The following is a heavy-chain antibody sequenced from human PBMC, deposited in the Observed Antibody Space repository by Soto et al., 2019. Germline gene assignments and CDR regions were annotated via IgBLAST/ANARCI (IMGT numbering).Heavy chain of an antibody. D-gene: IGHD3-16*02. Sequence: SETLSLTCAVYGGSFSGYYWSWIRQPPGKGLEWIGEINHSGSTNYNPSLKSRVTISVDTSKNRFSLKLSSVTAADTAVYYCARRIWGSYRHHWFDPWGQGTLVTVSS. J-gene: IGHJ5*02. CDR1: GGSFSGYY. CDR2: INHSGST. CDR3: ARRIWGSYRHHWFDP. V-gene: IGHV4-34*01.